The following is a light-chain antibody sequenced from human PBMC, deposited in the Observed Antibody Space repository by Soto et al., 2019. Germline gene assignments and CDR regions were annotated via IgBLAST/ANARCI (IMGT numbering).Light chain of an antibody. CDR1: NIGSKN. J-gene: IGLJ2*01. Sequence: SYELTQPLSVSVALGQTAIITCGGNNIGSKNVHWYQQRPGQAPVLVIYRDSNRPSGIPERFSGSSSRNTATLTISRAPAGDEADYYCQVWDSNTAHVVFGGGTKLTVL. V-gene: IGLV3-9*01. CDR2: RDS. CDR3: QVWDSNTAHVV.